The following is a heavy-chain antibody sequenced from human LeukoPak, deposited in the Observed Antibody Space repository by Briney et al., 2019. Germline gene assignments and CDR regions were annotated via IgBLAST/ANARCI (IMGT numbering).Heavy chain of an antibody. CDR1: GGSFSSYA. CDR3: ARVSIRGLLFLEQGEGRYYFDY. Sequence: SVKISCKASGGSFSSYAISWVRQAPGKGLEWMGRIFPVFCTANYTQKFQGQVTITADKSTSTAYMQRSSLKASDTAMYYCARVSIRGLLFLEQGEGRYYFDYWGQGTLVTVSS. J-gene: IGHJ4*02. D-gene: IGHD3-3*01. CDR2: IFPVFCTA. V-gene: IGHV1-69*06.